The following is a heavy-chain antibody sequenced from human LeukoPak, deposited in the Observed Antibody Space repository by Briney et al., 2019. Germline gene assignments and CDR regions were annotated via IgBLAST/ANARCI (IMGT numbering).Heavy chain of an antibody. CDR3: AKSKGSARPYYFDY. J-gene: IGHJ4*02. V-gene: IGHV3-21*04. CDR1: GFTFSSYS. CDR2: ISSSSSYI. D-gene: IGHD2-15*01. Sequence: GGSLRLSCAASGFTFSSYSMNWVRQAPGKGLEWVSSISSSSSYIYYADSVKGRFTISRDDAKNSLYLQMNSLRAEDTALYYCAKSKGSARPYYFDYWGQGTLVTVSS.